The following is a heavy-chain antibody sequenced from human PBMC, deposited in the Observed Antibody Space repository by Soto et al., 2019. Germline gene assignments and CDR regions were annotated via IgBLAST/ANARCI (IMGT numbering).Heavy chain of an antibody. CDR1: GFTFSSYA. CDR3: AKFRQLVRWFDYYYGMDV. CDR2: ISGSGGST. D-gene: IGHD6-6*01. J-gene: IGHJ6*02. V-gene: IGHV3-23*01. Sequence: PGGSLRLSCAASGFTFSSYAMSWVRQAPGKGLEWVSAISGSGGSTYYADSVKGRFTISRDNSKNTLYLQMNSLRAEDTAVYYCAKFRQLVRWFDYYYGMDVWGQGTTVTVSS.